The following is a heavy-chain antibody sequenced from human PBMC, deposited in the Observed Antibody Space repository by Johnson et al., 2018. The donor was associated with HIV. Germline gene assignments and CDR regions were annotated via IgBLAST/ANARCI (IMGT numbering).Heavy chain of an antibody. J-gene: IGHJ3*02. Sequence: QMLLVESGGGVVQPGRSLRLSCAASGFTFSSYTMHWVRQAPGKGLEWVAVISYDGSNKYYTESVKGRFTISRDNSKNTLYLQMNSLRSEDTAVYYCARDGGIATALDGFDIWGQGTMVTVSS. CDR2: ISYDGSNK. CDR1: GFTFSSYT. V-gene: IGHV3-30-3*01. D-gene: IGHD6-13*01. CDR3: ARDGGIATALDGFDI.